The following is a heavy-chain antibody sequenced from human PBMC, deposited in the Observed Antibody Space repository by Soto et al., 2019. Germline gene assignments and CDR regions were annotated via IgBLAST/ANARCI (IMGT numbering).Heavy chain of an antibody. Sequence: EVQLVESGGGLVKPGGSLRLSCTASGFTFNYAWMNWVRQAPGKGLEWVGHIKSKTDGGTTDYAAPVKDRFSISRDDSKNTLYLQMNSLKTDDTAVYYCSPDPILAAADWSDPWGQGTLVTVSS. D-gene: IGHD6-13*01. CDR2: IKSKTDGGTT. CDR1: GFTFNYAW. J-gene: IGHJ5*02. CDR3: SPDPILAAADWSDP. V-gene: IGHV3-15*01.